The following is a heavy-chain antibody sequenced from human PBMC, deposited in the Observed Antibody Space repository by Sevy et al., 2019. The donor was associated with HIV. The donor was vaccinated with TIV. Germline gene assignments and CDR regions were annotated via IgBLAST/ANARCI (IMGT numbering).Heavy chain of an antibody. V-gene: IGHV1-2*02. CDR2: INPNSGGT. CDR1: GYSFTAYY. CDR3: AKAALGDLLLN. D-gene: IGHD3-10*01. Sequence: ASVKVSCKASGYSFTAYYIHWVRQAPGQGLEWMGWINPNSGGTHYIQNLQGRVTMTRDTSNSTAYMELTGLGSDDAAVYYCAKAALGDLLLNWGQGTLVTVSS. J-gene: IGHJ4*02.